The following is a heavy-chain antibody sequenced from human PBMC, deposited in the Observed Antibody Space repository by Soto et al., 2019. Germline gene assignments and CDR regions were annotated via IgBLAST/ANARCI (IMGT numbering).Heavy chain of an antibody. CDR2: ISAYNGNT. V-gene: IGHV1-18*01. CDR1: GYSFTNYG. J-gene: IGHJ4*02. D-gene: IGHD6-19*01. Sequence: QVQLVQSGAEVRKPGASVKVSCKASGYSFTNYGISWVRQAPGQGLEWMGWISAYNGNTKFAQKVQGRVTMATDTSTTTAYMELRSLRSDDTAVYYCARDFRPQNAVATLNFQYRGQGTLVTVSS. CDR3: ARDFRPQNAVATLNFQY.